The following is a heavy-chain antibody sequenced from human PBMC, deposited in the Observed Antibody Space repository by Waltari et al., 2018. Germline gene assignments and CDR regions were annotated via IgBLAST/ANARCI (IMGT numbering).Heavy chain of an antibody. CDR3: ARSYCSGGSCHQTIDY. J-gene: IGHJ4*02. V-gene: IGHV4-39*07. CDR2: IYYSGST. Sequence: QLQLQESGPGLVKPSETLSLTCTVSGGSISSSSYYWGWIRQPPGKGLEWIGSIYYSGSTYYNPSLKSRVTISVDTSKNQFSLKLSSVTAADTAVYYCARSYCSGGSCHQTIDYWGQGTLVTVSS. D-gene: IGHD2-15*01. CDR1: GGSISSSSYY.